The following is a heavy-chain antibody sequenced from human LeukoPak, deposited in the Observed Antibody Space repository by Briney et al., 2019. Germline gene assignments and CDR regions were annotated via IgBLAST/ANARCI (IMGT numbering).Heavy chain of an antibody. J-gene: IGHJ4*02. CDR3: ARVGRGWELDY. V-gene: IGHV3-11*04. CDR1: GFTFSDYY. Sequence: GGSLRLSCAASGFTFSDYYMSWIRQAPGKGLECASYISSGGSTIYYADSVKGRFTISRDNAKNSLYLQMNSLRAEDTAVYYCARVGRGWELDYWGQGTLVTVSS. D-gene: IGHD6-19*01. CDR2: ISSGGSTI.